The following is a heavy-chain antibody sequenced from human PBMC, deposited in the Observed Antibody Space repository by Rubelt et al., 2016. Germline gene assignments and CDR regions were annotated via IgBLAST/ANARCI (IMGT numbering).Heavy chain of an antibody. CDR2: IWYDGSDK. J-gene: IGHJ6*02. CDR1: GFTFSSYG. CDR3: ARDSYGMDV. V-gene: IGHV3-33*01. Sequence: CAASGFTFSSYGMHWVRQAPGKGLEWVAVIWYDGSDKYYADSVKGRFTISRDNSKNTLVLQMNSLRAEDTAVYYCARDSYGMDVWGQGTTVTVSS.